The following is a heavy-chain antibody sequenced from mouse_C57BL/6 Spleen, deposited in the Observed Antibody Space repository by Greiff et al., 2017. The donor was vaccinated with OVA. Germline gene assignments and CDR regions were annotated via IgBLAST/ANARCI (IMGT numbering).Heavy chain of an antibody. D-gene: IGHD2-4*01. V-gene: IGHV5-17*01. CDR3: ARNYDYDGGGSFDV. CDR2: ISSGSSTI. Sequence: DVMLVESGGGLVKPGGSLKLSCAASGFTFSDYGMHWVRQAPEKGLEWVAYISSGSSTIYYADTVKGRFTISRDTAKNTLFLQMTSLRSEDTAMYYCARNYDYDGGGSFDVWGTGTTVTVAS. J-gene: IGHJ1*03. CDR1: GFTFSDYG.